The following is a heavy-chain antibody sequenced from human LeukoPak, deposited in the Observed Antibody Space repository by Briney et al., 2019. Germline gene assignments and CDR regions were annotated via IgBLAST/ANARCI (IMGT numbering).Heavy chain of an antibody. J-gene: IGHJ6*04. CDR2: ISYDGSNK. Sequence: PGGSLRLSCAASGFTFSNYWMSWVRQAPGKGLEWVAVISYDGSNKYYADSVKGRFTISRDNSKNTLYLQMNSLRAEDTAVYYCARDRGSTSSYGMDVWGKGTTVTVSS. V-gene: IGHV3-30*03. D-gene: IGHD2-2*01. CDR3: ARDRGSTSSYGMDV. CDR1: GFTFSNYW.